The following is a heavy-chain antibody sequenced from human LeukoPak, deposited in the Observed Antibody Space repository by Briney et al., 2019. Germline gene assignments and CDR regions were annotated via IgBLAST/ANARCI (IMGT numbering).Heavy chain of an antibody. CDR3: ARDGSSWTLKY. Sequence: SETLSLTCTVSGGSIRSSYWSWIRQPPGKGLEWIGYIYYSGSTYYNPSLKSRVTISVDTSKNQFSLKLYSVTAADTAVYYCARDGSSWTLKYWGQGILVTVSS. CDR2: IYYSGST. CDR1: GGSIRSSY. V-gene: IGHV4-59*12. D-gene: IGHD6-13*01. J-gene: IGHJ4*02.